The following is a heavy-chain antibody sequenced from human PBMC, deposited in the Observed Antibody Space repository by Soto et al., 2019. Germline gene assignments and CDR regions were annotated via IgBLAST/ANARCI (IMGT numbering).Heavy chain of an antibody. V-gene: IGHV3-23*01. Sequence: EVQLLESGGGLVQPGGSLRLSCAASGFTFSSYAMSWVRQAPGKGLEWVSAISGSGGSTYYADSVKGRFTISRDNSKNTLYLQMNSLRAEDTAVYYCAKDRRRNNRNYAWFDPWGQGTLVTVSS. J-gene: IGHJ5*02. CDR3: AKDRRRNNRNYAWFDP. CDR1: GFTFSSYA. CDR2: ISGSGGST. D-gene: IGHD1-7*01.